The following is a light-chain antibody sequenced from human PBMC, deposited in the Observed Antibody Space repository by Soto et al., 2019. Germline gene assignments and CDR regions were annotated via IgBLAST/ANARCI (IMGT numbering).Light chain of an antibody. V-gene: IGKV3-20*01. CDR2: GAS. CDR3: QQYGSSPPT. CDR1: QSVSSDY. J-gene: IGKJ1*01. Sequence: EIVLTQSPGTLSLSPGERATLSCRASQSVSSDYLAWYRRKPGQAPSLLIYGASTRATGIPGRFSGSVSGTDFTLTITRLEPEDFAVYYCQQYGSSPPTFGQGTKVEFK.